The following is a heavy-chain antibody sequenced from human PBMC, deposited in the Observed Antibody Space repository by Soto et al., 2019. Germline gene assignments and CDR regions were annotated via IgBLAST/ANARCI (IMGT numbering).Heavy chain of an antibody. V-gene: IGHV4-31*03. D-gene: IGHD3-10*01. Sequence: SETLTLTCTASGGSISNGGYYWNWVRQHPGKGLEWIGYIHYSGSTWYNPSLESRVTISVDTSKDQFSLKLRSVTAADTAVYYCARVRGSGSYATYYFDSWGQGTLVTVSS. CDR3: ARVRGSGSYATYYFDS. CDR1: GGSISNGGYY. CDR2: IHYSGST. J-gene: IGHJ4*01.